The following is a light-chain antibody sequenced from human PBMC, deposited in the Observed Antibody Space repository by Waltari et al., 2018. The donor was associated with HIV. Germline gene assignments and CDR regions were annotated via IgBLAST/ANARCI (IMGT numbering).Light chain of an antibody. Sequence: QSALTQEASVSGTVGQKVTLSCTGNSNNIGSYDVGWYQQISHGAPKAVMFGDSLPSGFPDRFSGSKSGTTASLVISGLQPEDEADYYCSTWDYSLSAYVFGAGTKVTVL. V-gene: IGLV1-47*01. CDR3: STWDYSLSAYV. CDR1: SNNIGSYD. J-gene: IGLJ1*01. CDR2: GDS.